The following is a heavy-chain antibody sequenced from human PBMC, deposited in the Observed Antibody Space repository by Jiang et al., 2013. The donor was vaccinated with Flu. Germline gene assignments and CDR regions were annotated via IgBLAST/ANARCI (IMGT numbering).Heavy chain of an antibody. CDR3: ARGPYYYGSGSFYDY. D-gene: IGHD3-10*01. CDR2: IYTSGST. J-gene: IGHJ4*02. CDR1: GGSISSGSYY. V-gene: IGHV4-61*02. Sequence: GSGLVKPSQTLSLTCTVSGGSISSGSYYWSWIRQPAGKGLEWIGRIYTSGSTNYNPSLKSRVTISVDTSKNQFSLKLSSVTAADTAVYYCARGPYYYGSGSFYDYWGQGTLVTVSS.